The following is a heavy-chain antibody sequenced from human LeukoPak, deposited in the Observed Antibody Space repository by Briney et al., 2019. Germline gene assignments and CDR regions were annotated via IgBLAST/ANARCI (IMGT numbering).Heavy chain of an antibody. Sequence: SETLSLTCTVSGGSISSGSYYWSWIRQPAGKGLEWIGRIYTSGSTNYNPSLKSRVTISVDTSKNQFSLKLSSVTAADTAVYYCARERTVGADYWGQGTLVTVSS. D-gene: IGHD1-26*01. CDR2: IYTSGST. J-gene: IGHJ4*02. CDR3: ARERTVGADY. CDR1: GGSISSGSYY. V-gene: IGHV4-61*02.